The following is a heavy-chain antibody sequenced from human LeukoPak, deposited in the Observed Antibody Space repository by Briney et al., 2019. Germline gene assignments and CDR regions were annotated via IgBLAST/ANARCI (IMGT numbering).Heavy chain of an antibody. CDR3: ATGSGGGYDFDY. CDR2: INSDGSST. Sequence: GGSLRLSCAASGFTFSSYWMNWVRQAPGKGLVWVSRINSDGSSTSYADSVKGRFTISRDNAKNTLYLQMNSLRAEDTAVYYCATGSGGGYDFDYWAQGTLVTVSS. J-gene: IGHJ4*02. V-gene: IGHV3-74*01. CDR1: GFTFSSYW. D-gene: IGHD1-26*01.